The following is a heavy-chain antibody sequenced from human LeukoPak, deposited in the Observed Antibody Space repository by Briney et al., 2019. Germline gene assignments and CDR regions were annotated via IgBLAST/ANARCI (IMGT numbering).Heavy chain of an antibody. CDR2: IYHSGST. CDR1: GGSISSSSYY. J-gene: IGHJ4*02. CDR3: ARGQALYSGSYFGDGYFDY. D-gene: IGHD1-26*01. V-gene: IGHV4-39*07. Sequence: SETLSLTCTVSGGSISSSSYYWGWIRQPPGKGLEWIGEIYHSGSTNYDPSLKSRVTISVDKSKNQFSLKLSSVTAADTAVYYCARGQALYSGSYFGDGYFDYWGQGTLVTVSS.